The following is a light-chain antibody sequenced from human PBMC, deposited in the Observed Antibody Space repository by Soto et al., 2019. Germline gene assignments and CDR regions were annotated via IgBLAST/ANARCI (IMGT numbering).Light chain of an antibody. CDR3: QQYNSYST. Sequence: DIQMTQSPSTLSASVGDRVTITCRASQSISSWLAWYQQKPGKAPKLLIYDAFSLESGVPSRFSGSGSGTEFTLTISSLQPDDFGTYDCQQYNSYSTFGQGTKVEIK. J-gene: IGKJ1*01. V-gene: IGKV1-5*01. CDR1: QSISSW. CDR2: DAF.